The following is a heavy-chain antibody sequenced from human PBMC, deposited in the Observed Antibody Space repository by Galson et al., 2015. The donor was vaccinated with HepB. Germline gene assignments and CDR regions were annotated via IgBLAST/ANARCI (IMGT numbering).Heavy chain of an antibody. Sequence: SLRLSCAASGFTFDDYAMHWVRHAPGKGLEWVSGISWNSGSIGYADSVKGRFTISRDNAKNSLYLQMNSLRAEDTALYYCAKGAQDSNSPYYFDYWGQGTLVTVSS. J-gene: IGHJ4*02. CDR1: GFTFDDYA. CDR3: AKGAQDSNSPYYFDY. V-gene: IGHV3-9*01. CDR2: ISWNSGSI. D-gene: IGHD4-11*01.